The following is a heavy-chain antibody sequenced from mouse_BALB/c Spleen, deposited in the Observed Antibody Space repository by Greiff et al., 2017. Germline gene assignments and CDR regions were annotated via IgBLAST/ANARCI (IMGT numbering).Heavy chain of an antibody. CDR3: ARRGLRYFDV. CDR2: INPNNGGT. V-gene: IGHV1-18*01. CDR1: GYTFTDYN. D-gene: IGHD2-13*01. Sequence: EVQLQQSGPELVKPGASVKIPCKASGYTFTDYNMDWVKQSHGKSLEWIGDINPNNGGTIYNQKFKGKATLTVDKSSSTAYMELRSLTSEDTAVYYCARRGLRYFDVWGAGTTVTVSS. J-gene: IGHJ1*01.